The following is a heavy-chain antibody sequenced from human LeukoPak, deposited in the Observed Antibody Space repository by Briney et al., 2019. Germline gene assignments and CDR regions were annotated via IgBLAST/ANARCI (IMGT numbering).Heavy chain of an antibody. CDR3: ASVSPGATVDY. D-gene: IGHD1-26*01. V-gene: IGHV4-59*08. CDR2: IYYSGST. J-gene: IGHJ4*02. CDR1: GGSISSYY. Sequence: SETLSLTCTVSGGSISSYYWSWSRQPPGKGLEWIGYIYYSGSTNYNPSLKSRVTISVDTSKNQFSLKLSSVTAADTAVYYCASVSPGATVDYWGQGTLVTVSS.